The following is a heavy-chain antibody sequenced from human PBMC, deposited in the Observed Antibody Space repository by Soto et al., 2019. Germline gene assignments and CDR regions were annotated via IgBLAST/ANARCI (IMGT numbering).Heavy chain of an antibody. CDR2: ISYDGSNK. V-gene: IGHV3-30-3*01. D-gene: IGHD3-16*01. J-gene: IGHJ4*02. Sequence: GGSLRLSCAASGFTFSSYAMHWVRQAPGKGLEWVAVISYDGSNKYYADSVKGRFTISRDNSKNTLYLQMNSLRPDDTAVYYCARQAKIGDRSQFYFDSWGQGTLVTVSS. CDR1: GFTFSSYA. CDR3: ARQAKIGDRSQFYFDS.